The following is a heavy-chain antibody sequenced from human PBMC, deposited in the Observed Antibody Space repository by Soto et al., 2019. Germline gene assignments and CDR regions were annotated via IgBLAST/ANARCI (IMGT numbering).Heavy chain of an antibody. Sequence: HVTLKESGPVLVNPTETLTLTCTVSGFSLSNGKVGVSWIRQPPGKALEWLAHIFSNDEKSYRTSLKSRLTISEDTSKSQLVLTMTNVDPVDTATYYCARILFGRSVAGGYFYMDVWGKGTTVTVSS. V-gene: IGHV2-26*01. CDR2: IFSNDEK. CDR1: GFSLSNGKVG. J-gene: IGHJ6*03. D-gene: IGHD6-19*01. CDR3: ARILFGRSVAGGYFYMDV.